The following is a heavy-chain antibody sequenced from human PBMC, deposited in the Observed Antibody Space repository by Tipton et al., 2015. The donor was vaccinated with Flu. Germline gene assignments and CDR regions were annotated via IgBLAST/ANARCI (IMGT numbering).Heavy chain of an antibody. D-gene: IGHD6-19*01. J-gene: IGHJ6*02. CDR3: AKAAVDTRWGLYYYFYGMDV. Sequence: SLRLSCAASGFTFSSYAMSWVRQAPGKGLEWVSAIRGSGGSTYYADSVKGRFTISRDNSKNTLYLQMNSLRAEDTAVYYCAKAAVDTRWGLYYYFYGMDVWGQGTTVTVSS. CDR1: GFTFSSYA. V-gene: IGHV3-23*01. CDR2: IRGSGGST.